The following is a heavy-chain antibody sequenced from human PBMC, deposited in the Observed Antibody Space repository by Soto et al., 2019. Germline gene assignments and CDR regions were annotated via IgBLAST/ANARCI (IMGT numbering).Heavy chain of an antibody. CDR2: IEPRDSYT. D-gene: IGHD3-16*01. V-gene: IGHV5-10-1*01. Sequence: GESLKISCQVSGYRFTSYWLTWVRQVPGKGLECLGRIEPRDSYTNYSPSFQGHVTISVDKSINTAYLQWNSLRAEDTAMYYCARDLYGNYVWVPFDHWGQGTLVTVSS. CDR3: ARDLYGNYVWVPFDH. CDR1: GYRFTSYW. J-gene: IGHJ4*02.